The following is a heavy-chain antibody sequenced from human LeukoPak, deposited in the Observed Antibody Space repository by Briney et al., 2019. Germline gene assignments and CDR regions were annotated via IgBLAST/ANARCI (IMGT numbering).Heavy chain of an antibody. CDR2: ISYDGSNK. CDR1: GFTFSSYA. J-gene: IGHJ5*02. CDR3: AKAAYGDYVNWFDP. Sequence: AGGSLRLSCAASGFTFSSYAMHWVRQAPGKGLEWVAVISYDGSNKYYADPVKGRFTISRDNSKNTLYLQMNSLRAEDTALYYCAKAAYGDYVNWFDPWGQGTLVTVSS. D-gene: IGHD4-17*01. V-gene: IGHV3-30-3*01.